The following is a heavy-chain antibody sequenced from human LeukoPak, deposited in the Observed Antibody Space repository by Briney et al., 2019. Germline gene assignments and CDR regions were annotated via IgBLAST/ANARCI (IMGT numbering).Heavy chain of an antibody. J-gene: IGHJ4*02. CDR3: ARSGPVDCSGGSCYEGY. Sequence: SGTLSLTSAVYGGSFSGYYWSWIRQPPGKGLEWIGEINHSGSTNYNPSLKSRVTISVDTSKNQFSLKLSSVTAADTAVYYCARSGPVDCSGGSCYEGYWGQGTLVTVSS. CDR1: GGSFSGYY. D-gene: IGHD2-15*01. V-gene: IGHV4-34*01. CDR2: INHSGST.